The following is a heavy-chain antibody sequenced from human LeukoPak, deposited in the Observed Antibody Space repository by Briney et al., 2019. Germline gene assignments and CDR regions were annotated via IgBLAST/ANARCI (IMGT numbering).Heavy chain of an antibody. CDR3: ARDNIRSLDY. D-gene: IGHD1-14*01. Sequence: GGSLRLSCEASGFTFSSYWMHWVRQAQGKGPVWVSRINSDGSSISYADSVKGRFTISRDNAKNTLYLQMNSLRVEDTAVYYCARDNIRSLDYWGQGTLVTVSS. CDR2: INSDGSSI. J-gene: IGHJ4*02. CDR1: GFTFSSYW. V-gene: IGHV3-74*01.